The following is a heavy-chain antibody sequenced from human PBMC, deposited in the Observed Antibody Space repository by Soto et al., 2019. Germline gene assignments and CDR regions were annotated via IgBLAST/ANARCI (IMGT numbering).Heavy chain of an antibody. D-gene: IGHD3-9*01. CDR2: IIHIFGTA. CDR3: ASVILTGTGRYYGMDV. CDR1: GGTFSSYA. V-gene: IGHV1-69*01. J-gene: IGHJ6*02. Sequence: QVQLVQSGAEVKKPGSSVQVSCKASGGTFSSYAISWVRQAPGQGLEWMGGIIHIFGTASYAQKFQGRVTITADESTSTAYMELSSLRSEDTAVYYCASVILTGTGRYYGMDVWGQGTTVTGSS.